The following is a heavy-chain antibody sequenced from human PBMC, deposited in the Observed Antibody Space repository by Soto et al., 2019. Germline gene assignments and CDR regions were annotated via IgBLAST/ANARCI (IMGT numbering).Heavy chain of an antibody. CDR2: INPNSGGT. Sequence: ASVKFSCKASGYTFTGYHMHWVRQAPGQGLEWMGWINPNSGGTNYAQKLQGRVTMTTDTSTSTAYMELRSLRSDDTAVYYCARDRRWGSSDYWGQGTLVTVSS. V-gene: IGHV1-2*02. D-gene: IGHD3-16*01. CDR3: ARDRRWGSSDY. CDR1: GYTFTGYH. J-gene: IGHJ4*02.